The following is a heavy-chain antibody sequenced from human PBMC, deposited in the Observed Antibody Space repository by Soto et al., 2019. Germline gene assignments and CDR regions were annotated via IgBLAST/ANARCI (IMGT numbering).Heavy chain of an antibody. CDR2: IYYSGST. CDR1: GGSISSGDYY. J-gene: IGHJ5*02. Sequence: QVQLQESGPGLVKPSQTLSLTCTVSGGSISSGDYYWSWIRQPPGKGLEWSGYIYYSGSTYYNPSLKSRVTISVDTSKNQFSLKLSSVTAADTAVYYCARAGYDFWSGYANWFDPWGQGTLVTVSS. D-gene: IGHD3-3*01. CDR3: ARAGYDFWSGYANWFDP. V-gene: IGHV4-30-4*01.